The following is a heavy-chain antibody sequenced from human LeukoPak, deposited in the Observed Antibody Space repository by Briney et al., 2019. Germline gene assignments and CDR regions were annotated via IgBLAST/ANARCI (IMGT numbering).Heavy chain of an antibody. V-gene: IGHV3-23*01. CDR3: AKVGYGHYYMDV. CDR2: VTGRGGKT. CDR1: GFTFTNYA. J-gene: IGHJ6*03. Sequence: GGSLRLSCAASGFTFTNYAMSWVRQAPGKGLEWVSLVTGRGGKTYYADSVKGQFTISRDNSKNTLYLQMNSLRAEDTAIYYCAKVGYGHYYMDVWGKGTTVTVSS. D-gene: IGHD5-18*01.